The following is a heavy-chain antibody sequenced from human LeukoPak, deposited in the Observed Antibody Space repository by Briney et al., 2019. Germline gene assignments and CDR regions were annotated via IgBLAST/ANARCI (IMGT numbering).Heavy chain of an antibody. Sequence: GESLKISCKVSGYSFTSYWIGWVRQMPGKGLEWMGIIYPGDSDTRYSPSFQGLVTISADKSISTAYLQWSSLKASDTAMYYCARPKERSWYNWFDPWGQGTLVTVSS. V-gene: IGHV5-51*01. CDR2: IYPGDSDT. J-gene: IGHJ5*02. CDR1: GYSFTSYW. D-gene: IGHD6-13*01. CDR3: ARPKERSWYNWFDP.